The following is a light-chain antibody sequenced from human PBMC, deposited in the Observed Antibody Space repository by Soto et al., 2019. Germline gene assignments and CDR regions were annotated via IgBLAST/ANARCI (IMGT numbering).Light chain of an antibody. Sequence: AIQMTQSPSSLSASVGDRVTITCRASQGIRNDLGWYQQKPGKAPKLLIFDASTLESGVPSRFSGSGSGTEFTLTISSLQPDDFATYYCQQYNSYLTFGGGTKVDI. CDR3: QQYNSYLT. J-gene: IGKJ4*01. CDR1: QGIRND. V-gene: IGKV1-13*02. CDR2: DAS.